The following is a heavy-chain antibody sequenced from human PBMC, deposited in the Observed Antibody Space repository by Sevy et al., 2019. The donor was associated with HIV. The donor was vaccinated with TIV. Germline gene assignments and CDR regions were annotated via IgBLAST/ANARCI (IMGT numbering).Heavy chain of an antibody. D-gene: IGHD3-10*01. Sequence: GGSLRLSCEAPGFTFNSYGMHWVRQAPGKGLEWVAVISYDGSEKYYADSVKGRFTISREKSKNMVYVQMNSLRAEDTAVYYCARMFRSYGMDVWGQGTTVTVSS. J-gene: IGHJ6*02. CDR1: GFTFNSYG. V-gene: IGHV3-30*03. CDR3: ARMFRSYGMDV. CDR2: ISYDGSEK.